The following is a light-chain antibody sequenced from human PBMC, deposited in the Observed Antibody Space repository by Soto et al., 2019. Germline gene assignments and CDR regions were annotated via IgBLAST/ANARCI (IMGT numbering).Light chain of an antibody. CDR2: SLS. J-gene: IGKJ4*01. CDR1: QSLLGSDTGNTY. V-gene: IGKV2-40*01. Sequence: EIVVTQTPLSLPLYAVERASISCRSSQSLLGSDTGNTYLDWFQQRPGQSPQLLIYSLSHRASGVPDRFSGSGSGTDFTLKISRVEAEDVGVYYCMQRKEFPVTFGGGTKVDIK. CDR3: MQRKEFPVT.